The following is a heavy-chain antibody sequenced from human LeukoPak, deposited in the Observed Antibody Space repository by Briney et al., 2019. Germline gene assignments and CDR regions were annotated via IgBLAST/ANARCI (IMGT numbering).Heavy chain of an antibody. CDR2: IYAGGST. CDR1: GFTFSSYW. J-gene: IGHJ6*03. D-gene: IGHD6-13*01. Sequence: GGSLRLSCAASGFTFSSYWMTWVRQAPGKGLEWVSVIYAGGSTYYADSVKGRFIISRDVSKNTLYLQMNSLRAEDTAFYYCARVAAAAGTGYYYYYYMDVWGKGTTVTISS. CDR3: ARVAAAAGTGYYYYYYMDV. V-gene: IGHV3-66*01.